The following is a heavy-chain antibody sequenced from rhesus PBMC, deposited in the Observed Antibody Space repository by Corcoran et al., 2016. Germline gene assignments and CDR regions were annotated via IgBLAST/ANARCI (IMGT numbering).Heavy chain of an antibody. D-gene: IGHD2-27*01. V-gene: IGHV4-65*01. Sequence: QVQLQESGPGLVKPSETLSLTCAVSGGSVSSSNWWSWIRQPPGKGLEGIGYIRGSRGSTYYHPSLKSRVTISPDTSKNPFSLKLSSVTAADTAVYYCAIIEYCSGIYCYALRRYFEFWGQGALVTVSS. CDR2: IRGSRGST. CDR1: GGSVSSSNW. J-gene: IGHJ1*01. CDR3: AIIEYCSGIYCYALRRYFEF.